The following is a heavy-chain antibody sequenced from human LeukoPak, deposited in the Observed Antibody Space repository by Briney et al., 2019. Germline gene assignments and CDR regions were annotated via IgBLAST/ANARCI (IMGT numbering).Heavy chain of an antibody. CDR2: IYYTGST. D-gene: IGHD6-13*01. J-gene: IGHJ2*01. Sequence: PSETLSLTCTVSGGSISSFYWSWIRQPPGKGLEWIGYIYYTGSTNYNSSLKSRVTISVDTSKNQFSLNLSSVTAADTAVYYCARLSSSWYQDWYFDLWGRGTLVTVSS. V-gene: IGHV4-59*12. CDR3: ARLSSSWYQDWYFDL. CDR1: GGSISSFY.